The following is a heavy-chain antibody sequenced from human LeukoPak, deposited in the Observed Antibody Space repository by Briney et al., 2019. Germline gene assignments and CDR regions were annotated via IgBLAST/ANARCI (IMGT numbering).Heavy chain of an antibody. CDR1: GFTFSSYA. Sequence: GGSLRLSCAASGFTFSSYAMSWVRQTPGKGLDWVSGISASGGTTYYADSVKGRFTISRDNSKNTLYLQMNSLRAEDTAVYYCAKGQSSSGLRNYFDYWGQGTLVTVSS. CDR2: ISASGGTT. CDR3: AKGQSSSGLRNYFDY. J-gene: IGHJ4*02. V-gene: IGHV3-23*01. D-gene: IGHD3-22*01.